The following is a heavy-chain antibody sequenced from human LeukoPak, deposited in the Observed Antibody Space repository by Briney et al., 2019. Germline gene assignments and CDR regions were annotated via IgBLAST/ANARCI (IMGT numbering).Heavy chain of an antibody. CDR1: GFTFNNYW. CDR2: IKQDGSEK. CDR3: ATYYYYYMDV. D-gene: IGHD2-21*01. V-gene: IGHV3-7*01. Sequence: GGSLRLSCAASGFTFNNYWMNWVRQAPGKGLEWVANIKQDGSEKYYVDSVKGRFTISRDNAKNSLYLQMNSLRAEDTAVYYCATYYYYYMDVWGKGTTVTVSS. J-gene: IGHJ6*03.